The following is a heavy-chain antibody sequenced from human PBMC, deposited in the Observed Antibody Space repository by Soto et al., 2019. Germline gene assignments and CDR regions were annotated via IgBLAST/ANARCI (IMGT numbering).Heavy chain of an antibody. CDR1: GYSFTSYW. Sequence: PGQSLRISSNGSGYSFTSYWIGWVSQMPGKGLEWMGIIYPGDSDTRYSPSFQGQVTISADKSISTAYLQWSSLKASDTAIYYCARVLSSEFFDYWGQGTLVTVSS. CDR3: ARVLSSEFFDY. J-gene: IGHJ4*02. D-gene: IGHD6-6*01. CDR2: IYPGDSDT. V-gene: IGHV5-51*01.